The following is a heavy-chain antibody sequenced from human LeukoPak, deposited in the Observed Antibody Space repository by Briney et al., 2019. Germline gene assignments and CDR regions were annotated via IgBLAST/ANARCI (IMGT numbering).Heavy chain of an antibody. J-gene: IGHJ4*02. CDR1: GYTFTSYY. CDR2: INPSGGST. Sequence: ASVKVSCKASGYTFTSYYMHWVRQAPGQGLEWMGIINPSGGSTSYAQKFQGRVTMTRDTSTSTVYMEPSSLRSEDTAVYYCARSPRDYYDSSGYYYFDYWGLGTLVTVSS. V-gene: IGHV1-46*01. CDR3: ARSPRDYYDSSGYYYFDY. D-gene: IGHD3-22*01.